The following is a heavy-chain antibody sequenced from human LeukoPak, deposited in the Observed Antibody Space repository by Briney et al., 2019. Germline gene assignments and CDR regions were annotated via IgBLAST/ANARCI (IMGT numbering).Heavy chain of an antibody. V-gene: IGHV3-74*01. J-gene: IGHJ3*02. CDR2: INSEGSST. D-gene: IGHD3-22*01. CDR3: ARVEGSGSPHDAFDI. Sequence: GGSLRLSCAASGFTFSSYWMHWVRHAPGKGLVWVSRINSEGSSTSYADSVKGRFTNSRDNAKNTLYLQMNSLRAEGTAVYYCARVEGSGSPHDAFDIWGQGTMVTVSS. CDR1: GFTFSSYW.